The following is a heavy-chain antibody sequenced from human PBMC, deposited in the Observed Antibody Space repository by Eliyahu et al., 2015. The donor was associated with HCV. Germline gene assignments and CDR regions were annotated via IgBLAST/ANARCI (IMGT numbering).Heavy chain of an antibody. CDR2: INPNSGGT. D-gene: IGHD1/OR15-1a*01. CDR3: AREEQYQPRQTGYLGYSLYYYYYGMDV. V-gene: IGHV1-2*02. Sequence: QVQLVQSGAEVKKPGASVKVSCKASGYTFXGYYMPWVRXAPGQGLEGMGWINPNSGGTNYAQKFQGRVTMTRDTSISTAYMELSRLRSDDTAVYYCAREEQYQPRQTGYLGYSLYYYYYGMDVWGQGTTVTVSS. CDR1: GYTFXGYY. J-gene: IGHJ6*02.